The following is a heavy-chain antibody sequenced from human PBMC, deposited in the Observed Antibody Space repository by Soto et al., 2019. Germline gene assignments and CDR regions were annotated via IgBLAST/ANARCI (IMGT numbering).Heavy chain of an antibody. D-gene: IGHD6-6*01. CDR3: ARVVLAARHLNAFDI. V-gene: IGHV4-30-4*01. CDR1: GGSISSGDYY. Sequence: SETLSLTCTVSGGSISSGDYYWSWIRQPPGKGLEWIGYIYYSGSTYYNPSLKSRVTISVDTSKNQFSLKLSSVTAADTAVYYCARVVLAARHLNAFDIWGQGTMVTV. J-gene: IGHJ3*02. CDR2: IYYSGST.